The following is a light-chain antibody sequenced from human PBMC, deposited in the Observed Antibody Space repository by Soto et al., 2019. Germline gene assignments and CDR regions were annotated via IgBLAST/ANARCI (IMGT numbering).Light chain of an antibody. Sequence: DIQMTQSPSTLSASVGDRVTITCRASQSISSWLAWYQQKPGKAPKLLIYKASSLESGVPSRFSGSGSGTEFTLTISSLQPDDFATYYCQQYHSYYTFGQRPKLEIK. V-gene: IGKV1-5*03. CDR1: QSISSW. CDR3: QQYHSYYT. CDR2: KAS. J-gene: IGKJ2*01.